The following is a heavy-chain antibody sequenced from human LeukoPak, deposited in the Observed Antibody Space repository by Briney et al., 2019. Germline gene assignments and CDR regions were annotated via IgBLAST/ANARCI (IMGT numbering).Heavy chain of an antibody. CDR2: INHSGST. Sequence: SETLSLTCAVYGGSFSGYYWSWIRQPPGKGLEWIGEINHSGSTNYNPSLKSRVTISGDTSKNQFSLKLSSVTAADTAVYYCARDGFGELSAWGQGTLVTVSS. CDR3: ARDGFGELSA. V-gene: IGHV4-34*01. J-gene: IGHJ5*02. CDR1: GGSFSGYY. D-gene: IGHD3-10*01.